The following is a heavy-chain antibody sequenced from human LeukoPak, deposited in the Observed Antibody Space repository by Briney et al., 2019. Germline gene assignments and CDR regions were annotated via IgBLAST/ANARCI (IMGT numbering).Heavy chain of an antibody. J-gene: IGHJ4*02. CDR1: GFTFSSYA. D-gene: IGHD3-22*01. CDR2: ISGSGGST. CDR3: ARATYYYDSSGYYGGHYFDY. Sequence: PGGSLRLSCAASGFTFSSYAMSWVRQAPGKGLEWVSAISGSGGSTYYADSVKGRFTISRDNSKNTLYLQMNSLRAEDTAVYYCARATYYYDSSGYYGGHYFDYWGQGTLVTVSS. V-gene: IGHV3-23*01.